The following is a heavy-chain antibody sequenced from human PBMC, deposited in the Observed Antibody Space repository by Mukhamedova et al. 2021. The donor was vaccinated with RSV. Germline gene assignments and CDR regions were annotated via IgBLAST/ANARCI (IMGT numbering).Heavy chain of an antibody. J-gene: IGHJ5*02. CDR2: IYYSGST. CDR3: ARAGDFWSGYYPYNWFDP. Sequence: GLEWIGYIYYSGSTYYNPSLKSRVTISVDTSKNQFSLKLSSVTAADTAVYYCARAGDFWSGYYPYNWFDPWGQGTLVTASS. V-gene: IGHV4-30-4*01. D-gene: IGHD3-3*01.